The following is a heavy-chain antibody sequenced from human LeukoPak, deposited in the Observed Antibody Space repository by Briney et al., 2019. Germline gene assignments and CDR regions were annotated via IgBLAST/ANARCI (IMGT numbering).Heavy chain of an antibody. V-gene: IGHV3-13*04. CDR2: IGTAGDT. CDR1: GFTFSSYD. CDR3: ARKKGYYGMDV. Sequence: PGGSLRLSCAASGFTFSSYDMHWVRQATGKGLEWVSAIGTAGDTYYPGSVKGRFTISRENAKNSLYLQMNSLRAGDTAVYYCARKKGYYGMDVWGQGTTVTVSS. J-gene: IGHJ6*02.